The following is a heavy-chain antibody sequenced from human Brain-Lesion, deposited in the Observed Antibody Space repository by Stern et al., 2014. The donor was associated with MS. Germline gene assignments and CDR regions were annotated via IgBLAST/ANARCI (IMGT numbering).Heavy chain of an antibody. CDR2: ITGSGDIT. J-gene: IGHJ4*02. V-gene: IGHV3-11*01. CDR1: GFRFRDYY. D-gene: IGHD3-10*01. Sequence: VQLVESGGGLVKPGGSLRLSCAASGFRFRDYYMAWVRQAPGKGLELVSYITGSGDITNYADSVKGRFTISRDNAKNSLHLQMNSLRAEDTAVYYCVKNHYGLDYWGQGALVTVSS. CDR3: VKNHYGLDY.